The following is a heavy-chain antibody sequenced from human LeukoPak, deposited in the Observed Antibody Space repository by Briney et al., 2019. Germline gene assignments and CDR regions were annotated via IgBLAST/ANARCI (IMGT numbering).Heavy chain of an antibody. Sequence: GGSLRLSCAASGFTFSSYGMHWVRQAPGKGLEGVAVISYDGSNKYYAESVKGRFTISRDNSKDTLYLQMNSLRAEDTAVYYCAKDRRSSGWLDWFDPWGQGTLVTVSS. CDR2: ISYDGSNK. CDR1: GFTFSSYG. J-gene: IGHJ5*02. D-gene: IGHD6-19*01. V-gene: IGHV3-30*18. CDR3: AKDRRSSGWLDWFDP.